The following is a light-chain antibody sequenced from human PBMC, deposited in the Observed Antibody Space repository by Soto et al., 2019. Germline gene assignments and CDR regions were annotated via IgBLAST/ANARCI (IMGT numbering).Light chain of an antibody. Sequence: EIVLTQSPGTLSLPPEERATLSCRASQTISSTYLAWYQQKHGQAPRLRIYGASSRATGIPDRFSGSGSGTDFTLTISRLEPEDFAVYYCQQEGSSPPYTFGQGTKLEIK. CDR3: QQEGSSPPYT. V-gene: IGKV3-20*01. CDR1: QTISSTY. CDR2: GAS. J-gene: IGKJ2*01.